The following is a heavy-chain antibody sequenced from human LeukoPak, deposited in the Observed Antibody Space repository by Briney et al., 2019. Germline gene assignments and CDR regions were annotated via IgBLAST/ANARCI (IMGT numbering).Heavy chain of an antibody. CDR1: GFTFSNYA. Sequence: GESLRLSCAASGFTFSNYAMHWVRQAPGKGLEWVAFIRFDESDKYYADSVKGRFTISRDNAKNSLYLQMNSLRAEDTAFYYCARGAGSGWYFFYTYWGQGTLVTVSS. CDR3: ARGAGSGWYFFYTY. J-gene: IGHJ4*02. CDR2: IRFDESDK. V-gene: IGHV3-30*02. D-gene: IGHD6-19*01.